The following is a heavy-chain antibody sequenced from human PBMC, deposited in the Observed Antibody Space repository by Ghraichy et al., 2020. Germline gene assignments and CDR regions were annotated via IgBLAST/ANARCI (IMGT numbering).Heavy chain of an antibody. V-gene: IGHV3-23*01. CDR3: ARGYSGYDSPYDY. CDR1: GFTFSRYA. CDR2: ISGSDGST. J-gene: IGHJ4*02. Sequence: RGSLRLSCAASGFTFSRYAMSWVRQAPGKGLEWVSTISGSDGSTYYADSVKGRFTISRDNSQNTVYLQMNSLRAEDTAVYYCARGYSGYDSPYDYWGQGTLVTVSS. D-gene: IGHD5-12*01.